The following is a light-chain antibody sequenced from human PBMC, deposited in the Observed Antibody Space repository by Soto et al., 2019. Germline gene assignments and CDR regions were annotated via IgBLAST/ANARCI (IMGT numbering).Light chain of an antibody. J-gene: IGLJ1*01. CDR3: CSYAGSYIV. CDR2: DVS. CDR1: SSDVGGYNY. V-gene: IGLV2-11*01. Sequence: QSALTQPRSVSGSPGQSVTISCTGTSSDVGGYNYVSWYQQHPGKAPKLMIYDVSKRPSGVPDRFSGSKSGNTASLTISGLQAEDDADYYCCSYAGSYIVFGTGTKLTVL.